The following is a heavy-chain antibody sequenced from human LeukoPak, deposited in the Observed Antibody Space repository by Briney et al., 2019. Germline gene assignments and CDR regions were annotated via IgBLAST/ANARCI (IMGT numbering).Heavy chain of an antibody. Sequence: GGSLRLSCAASGFTFSKYWMLWVRQPPGKGLESVSRINTDGTVTTYADSVKGRFTVSRDNADNTMFLQMNSVRDEGTAVYYCATKQWLAPPPDSWGQGTPVTVSS. J-gene: IGHJ4*02. V-gene: IGHV3-74*01. CDR2: INTDGTVT. CDR3: ATKQWLAPPPDS. CDR1: GFTFSKYW. D-gene: IGHD6-19*01.